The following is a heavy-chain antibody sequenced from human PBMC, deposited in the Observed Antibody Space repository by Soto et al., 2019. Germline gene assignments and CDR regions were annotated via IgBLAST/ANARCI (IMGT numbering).Heavy chain of an antibody. CDR2: IYYSGST. CDR3: ARAIAAAGTALDY. V-gene: IGHV4-30-4*01. CDR1: GGSISSGDYY. Sequence: SETLSLTCTVSGGSISSGDYYWSWIRQPPGKGLEWIGYIYYSGSTYYNPSLKSRVTISVDTSKNQFSLKLSSVTAADTAVYYCARAIAAAGTALDYWGQGTLVTVSS. D-gene: IGHD6-13*01. J-gene: IGHJ4*02.